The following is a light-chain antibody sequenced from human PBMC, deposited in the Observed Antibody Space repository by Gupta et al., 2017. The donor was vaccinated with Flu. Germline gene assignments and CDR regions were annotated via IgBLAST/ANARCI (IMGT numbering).Light chain of an antibody. V-gene: IGKV1-39*01. Sequence: DIQMTHSPSCLSASVGDRVTITCRASQTIDSYLNWYQQKPGKAPKLLIYAASSLQSGVSSRFSGSGSGTDFTLTISRLQPEDFATYYCQQTYSTPWTFGQGTNVEIK. CDR1: QTIDSY. CDR3: QQTYSTPWT. J-gene: IGKJ1*01. CDR2: AAS.